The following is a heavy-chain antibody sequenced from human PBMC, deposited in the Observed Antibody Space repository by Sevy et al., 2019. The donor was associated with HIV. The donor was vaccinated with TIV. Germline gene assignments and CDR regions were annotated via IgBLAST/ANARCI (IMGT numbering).Heavy chain of an antibody. Sequence: GESRKISCKGSGYSFTSYWIGWVRQMPGKGLEWMGIIYPGDSDTRYSPSFQGQVTISADKSISTAYLQWSSLKASDTAMYYCARKYYDILTGYYRFDPWGQGTLVTVSS. V-gene: IGHV5-51*01. J-gene: IGHJ5*02. CDR3: ARKYYDILTGYYRFDP. CDR1: GYSFTSYW. D-gene: IGHD3-9*01. CDR2: IYPGDSDT.